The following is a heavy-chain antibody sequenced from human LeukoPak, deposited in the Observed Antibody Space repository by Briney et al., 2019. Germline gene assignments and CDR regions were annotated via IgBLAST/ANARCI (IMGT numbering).Heavy chain of an antibody. CDR1: GYTFTGYY. CDR2: MNPNSGGT. Sequence: GASVKVSCKASGYTFTGYYMHWVRQAPGQGLEWMGWMNPNSGGTNYAQKFQGRVTMTRDTSISTAYMELSRLRSDDTAVYYCAKARRYFDWSCAFDIWGQGTMVTVSS. D-gene: IGHD3-9*01. CDR3: AKARRYFDWSCAFDI. J-gene: IGHJ3*02. V-gene: IGHV1-2*02.